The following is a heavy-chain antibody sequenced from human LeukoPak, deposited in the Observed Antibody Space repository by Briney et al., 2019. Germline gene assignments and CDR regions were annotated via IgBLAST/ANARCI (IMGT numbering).Heavy chain of an antibody. CDR3: ARAPPGLNYGPGDY. V-gene: IGHV1-18*04. D-gene: IGHD3-10*01. CDR1: GYPFTSFG. J-gene: IGHJ4*02. CDR2: ISAYNGDT. Sequence: ASVKVSCKASGYPFTSFGITWVRRAPGQGLEWMGWISAYNGDTRYAQKFQGRVAMTTDTSTSTAYMELRNLRSDDTAAYYCARAPPGLNYGPGDYWGQGTLVTVSS.